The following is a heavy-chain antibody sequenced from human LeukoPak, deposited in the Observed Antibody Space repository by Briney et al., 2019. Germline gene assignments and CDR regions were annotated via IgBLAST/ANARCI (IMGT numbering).Heavy chain of an antibody. V-gene: IGHV4-31*03. CDR2: IYYNGNT. D-gene: IGHD3-22*01. J-gene: IGHJ3*02. Sequence: ASETLSLTCTVSGDSISSGGYYWSWIRQHPGKGLEWIGYIYYNGNTYYNPSLKSRLTISGDTSENQFSLKLSSVTAADTAVYYCVRNFDSYNAFDIWGQGTMVTVSS. CDR1: GDSISSGGYY. CDR3: VRNFDSYNAFDI.